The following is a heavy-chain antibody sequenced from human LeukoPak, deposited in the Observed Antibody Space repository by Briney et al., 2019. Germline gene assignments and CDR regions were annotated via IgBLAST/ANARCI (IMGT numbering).Heavy chain of an antibody. V-gene: IGHV4-59*01. CDR2: IYHSGST. Sequence: SETLSLTCTVSGGSIRSYYWSWTRQPPGKGLEWIGYIYHSGSTNNNPSLKNRLTMSLDTSKNQFSLKLSSVTAADTAVYYYARGSLGRAVMFFDYWGQGTLVTVSS. J-gene: IGHJ4*02. CDR3: ARGSLGRAVMFFDY. CDR1: GGSIRSYY. D-gene: IGHD3-10*01.